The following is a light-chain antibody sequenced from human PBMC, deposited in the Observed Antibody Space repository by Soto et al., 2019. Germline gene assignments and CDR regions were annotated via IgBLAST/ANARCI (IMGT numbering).Light chain of an antibody. J-gene: IGKJ5*01. V-gene: IGKV3-15*01. CDR1: QSISSN. CDR2: GAS. Sequence: EIVMTQSPAALSVSPGERATLSCRASQSISSNLAWYQQKPGQAPRLLIYGASTRATGIPARFSGSGSGTKFTLTISSRQSENFAVYYCQQYNYWYAFGQGTRLEIK. CDR3: QQYNYWYA.